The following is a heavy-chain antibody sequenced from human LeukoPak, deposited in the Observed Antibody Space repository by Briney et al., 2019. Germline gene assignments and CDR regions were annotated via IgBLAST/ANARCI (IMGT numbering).Heavy chain of an antibody. Sequence: ASVKVSCKASGYTFTNFGISWVRQAPGQGLEWMGWISAYNGNTNYAQKLQGRVTMTTDTSTSTAYMELRSLRSDDTAVYYCARVVLVKGAFDYWGQGTLVTVSS. V-gene: IGHV1-18*01. CDR1: GYTFTNFG. J-gene: IGHJ4*02. CDR3: ARVVLVKGAFDY. D-gene: IGHD2-15*01. CDR2: ISAYNGNT.